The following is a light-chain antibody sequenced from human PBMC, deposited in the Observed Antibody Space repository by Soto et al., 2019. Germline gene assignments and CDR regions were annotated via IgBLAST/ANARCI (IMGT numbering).Light chain of an antibody. CDR3: QHYGTSSL. CDR1: QSVSDRY. CDR2: AS. J-gene: IGKJ3*01. V-gene: IGKV3-20*01. Sequence: EIVLTQSPGTLSLSPGERATLSCRASQSVSDRYLAWYQQKPGQSPRLLIYASNRATGIPDRFSDSGSGTDFTLTISRLEPDDVAVYYCQHYGTSSLFGPGTKVEIK.